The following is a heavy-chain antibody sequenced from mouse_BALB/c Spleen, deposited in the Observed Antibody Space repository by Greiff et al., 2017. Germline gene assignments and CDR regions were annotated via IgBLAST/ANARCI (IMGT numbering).Heavy chain of an antibody. CDR3: ARREAPYAMDY. CDR1: GFDFSRYW. V-gene: IGHV4-1*02. CDR2: INPDSSTI. J-gene: IGHJ4*01. Sequence: EVKLMESGGGLVQPGGSLKLSCAASGFDFSRYWMSWVRQAPGKGLEWIGEINPDSSTINYTPSLKDKFIISRDNAKNTLYLQMSKVRSEDTALYYCARREAPYAMDYWGQGTSVTVSS.